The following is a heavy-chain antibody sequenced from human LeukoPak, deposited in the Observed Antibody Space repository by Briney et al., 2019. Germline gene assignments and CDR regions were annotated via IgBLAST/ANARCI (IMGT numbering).Heavy chain of an antibody. CDR3: ARGRLDSQSFDY. CDR1: GGSISSYY. V-gene: IGHV4-59*12. CDR2: IYYSGST. J-gene: IGHJ4*02. D-gene: IGHD2-21*01. Sequence: SETLSLTCTVSGGSISSYYWSWIRQPPGKGLEWIGYIYYSGSTNYNPSLKSRVTISVDTSKNQFSLKLSSVTAADTAVYYCARGRLDSQSFDYWGQGTLVTVSS.